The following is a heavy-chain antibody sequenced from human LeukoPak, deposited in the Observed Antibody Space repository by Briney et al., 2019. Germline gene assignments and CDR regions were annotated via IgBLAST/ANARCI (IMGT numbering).Heavy chain of an antibody. CDR1: GFTFSSYW. V-gene: IGHV3-74*01. D-gene: IGHD6-19*01. CDR3: ARGYSSGWYLFGDY. Sequence: GGSLRLSCEASGFTFSSYWMHWVRQAPGKGLVWVSRINSDGSTTTYADSVKGRFTISRDNAKNTLYLQMNSLRADDTAVYYCARGYSSGWYLFGDYWGQGTLVTVSS. CDR2: INSDGSTT. J-gene: IGHJ4*02.